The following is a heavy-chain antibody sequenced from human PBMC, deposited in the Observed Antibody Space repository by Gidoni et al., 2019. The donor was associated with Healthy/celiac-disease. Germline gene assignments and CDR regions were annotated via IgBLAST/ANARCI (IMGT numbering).Heavy chain of an antibody. J-gene: IGHJ4*02. CDR3: ARHEVADTAMENFDY. D-gene: IGHD5-18*01. CDR1: GGSISSSSYY. CDR2: IYYSGST. Sequence: QLQLQESGPGLVKPSETLSLTCTVSGGSISSSSYYWGWIRQPPGKGLEWIGSIYYSGSTHYNPSLKSRVTISVDTSKNQFSLKLSSVTAADTAVYYCARHEVADTAMENFDYWGQGTLVTVSS. V-gene: IGHV4-39*01.